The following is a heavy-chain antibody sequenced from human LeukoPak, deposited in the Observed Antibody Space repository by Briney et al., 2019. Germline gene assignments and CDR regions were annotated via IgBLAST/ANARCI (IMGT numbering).Heavy chain of an antibody. J-gene: IGHJ4*02. D-gene: IGHD3-22*01. CDR3: ARGLVYDSSVDY. V-gene: IGHV1-8*01. Sequence: ASVKVSCKASGYTFTSYDINWVRQATGQGLEWMGWMNPNSGNTGYAQKFQGRVTMTRNTSISTAYMELSSLGSEDTAVYYCARGLVYDSSVDYWGQGTLVTVSS. CDR2: MNPNSGNT. CDR1: GYTFTSYD.